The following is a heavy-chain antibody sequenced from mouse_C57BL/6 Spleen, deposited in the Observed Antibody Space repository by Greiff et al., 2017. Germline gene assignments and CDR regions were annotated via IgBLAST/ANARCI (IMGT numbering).Heavy chain of an antibody. CDR3: TRVVHYYGSSDYYAMDY. V-gene: IGHV5-9-1*02. D-gene: IGHD1-1*01. CDR2: ISSGGDYI. J-gene: IGHJ4*01. CDR1: GFTFSSYA. Sequence: EVMLVESGEGLVKPGGSLKLSCAASGFTFSSYAMSWVRQTPEKRLAWVAYISSGGDYIYYADTVKGRFTISRDNARNTLYLQMSSLKSEDTAMYYCTRVVHYYGSSDYYAMDYWGQGTSVTVSS.